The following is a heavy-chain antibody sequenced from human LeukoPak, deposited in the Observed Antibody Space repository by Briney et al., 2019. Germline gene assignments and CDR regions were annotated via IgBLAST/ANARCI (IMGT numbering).Heavy chain of an antibody. J-gene: IGHJ4*02. CDR1: GGSFSGYY. CDR2: INERGST. D-gene: IGHD1-7*01. CDR3: ARFHWNYKPH. Sequence: SETLSLTCAVYGGSFSGYYGTWIRQPPGKGLEWIGEINERGSTNYNPSLKSRVIISTDTSKNQLSVKLSSGTAADTAVYYCARFHWNYKPHWGQGTLVTVFS. V-gene: IGHV4-34*01.